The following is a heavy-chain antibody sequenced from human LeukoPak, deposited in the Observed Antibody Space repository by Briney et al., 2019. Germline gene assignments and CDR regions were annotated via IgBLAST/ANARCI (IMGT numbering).Heavy chain of an antibody. CDR1: GYSISSGYY. Sequence: SETLSVTCTVSGYSISSGYYWTWIRQPPGKGLEWIGEINHVVSTNYNPSLKSRVTLSIDTSKNQFYLKLSSVTAADTAVYYCARYLDYGGNSRVFQHWGQGTLVTVSS. CDR2: INHVVST. D-gene: IGHD4-23*01. J-gene: IGHJ1*01. CDR3: ARYLDYGGNSRVFQH. V-gene: IGHV4-38-2*02.